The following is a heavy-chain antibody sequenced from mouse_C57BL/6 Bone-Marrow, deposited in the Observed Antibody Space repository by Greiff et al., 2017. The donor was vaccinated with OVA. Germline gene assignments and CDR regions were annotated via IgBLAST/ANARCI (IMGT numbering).Heavy chain of an antibody. D-gene: IGHD2-1*01. Sequence: DVKLVESGGGLVKPGGSLKLSCAASGFTFSSYTMSWVRQTPEKRLEWVATISGGGGNTYYPDSVKGRFTISRDHAKNTLYLQMSSLRSEDTALYDCARGPYGNPAWFAYWGQGTLVTVSA. J-gene: IGHJ3*01. CDR1: GFTFSSYT. CDR2: ISGGGGNT. V-gene: IGHV5-9*01. CDR3: ARGPYGNPAWFAY.